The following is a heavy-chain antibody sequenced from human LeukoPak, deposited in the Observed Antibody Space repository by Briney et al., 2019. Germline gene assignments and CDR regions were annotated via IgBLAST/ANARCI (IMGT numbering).Heavy chain of an antibody. CDR3: ARDSSSGYYTH. V-gene: IGHV3-23*01. Sequence: AGGSLRLSCAASGFTFSSYAMSWVRQAPGKGLEWVSAISGSGGSTYYADSVKGRFTISRDNSKNTLYLQMNSLRAEDTAVYYCARDSSSGYYTHWGQGILVTVSS. CDR1: GFTFSSYA. J-gene: IGHJ4*02. D-gene: IGHD3-22*01. CDR2: ISGSGGST.